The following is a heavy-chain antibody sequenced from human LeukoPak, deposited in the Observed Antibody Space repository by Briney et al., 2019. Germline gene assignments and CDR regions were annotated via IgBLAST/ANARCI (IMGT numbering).Heavy chain of an antibody. J-gene: IGHJ3*02. Sequence: SRPTLVKPTQTLTLTCTFSGFSLSTSGVGVGLIRQPPGKALVWLALIYWNDDKRYRPSLNSRLTITKDTSKNQVVLIMTKMDPVDTATYYCAHMVNTVTMSWGAFDIWGQGTMATVSS. D-gene: IGHD4-17*01. CDR1: GFSLSTSGVG. CDR3: AHMVNTVTMSWGAFDI. V-gene: IGHV2-5*01. CDR2: IYWNDDK.